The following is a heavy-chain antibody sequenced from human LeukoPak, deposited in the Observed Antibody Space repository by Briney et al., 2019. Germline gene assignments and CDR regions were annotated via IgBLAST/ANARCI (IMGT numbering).Heavy chain of an antibody. J-gene: IGHJ2*01. CDR3: AREGGAAMVYWYFDL. Sequence: SETLSLTCAVYGGSFSGYYWSWIRQPPGKGLGWIGEINHSGSTNYNPSLKSRVTISVDTSKNQFSLKLSSVTAADTAVYYCAREGGAAMVYWYFDLWGRGTLVTVSS. CDR2: INHSGST. D-gene: IGHD5-18*01. CDR1: GGSFSGYY. V-gene: IGHV4-34*01.